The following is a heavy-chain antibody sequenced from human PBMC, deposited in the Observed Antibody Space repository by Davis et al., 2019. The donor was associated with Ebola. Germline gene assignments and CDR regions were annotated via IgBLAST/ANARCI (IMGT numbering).Heavy chain of an antibody. V-gene: IGHV4-61*01. CDR1: GGSVSSRSYY. Sequence: MPSETLSLTCTVSGGSVSSRSYYWSWIRQPPGKGLEWIGYIYYSGSTNYNPSLKSRVTISVDTSKNQFSLKLSSVTAADTAVYYCARDRGGLWLHDGMDVWGQGTTVTVSS. CDR3: ARDRGGLWLHDGMDV. CDR2: IYYSGST. J-gene: IGHJ6*02. D-gene: IGHD5-18*01.